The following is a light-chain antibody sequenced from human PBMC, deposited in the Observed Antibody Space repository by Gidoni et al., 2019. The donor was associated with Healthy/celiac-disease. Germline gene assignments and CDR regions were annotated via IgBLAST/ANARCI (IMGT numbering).Light chain of an antibody. Sequence: EIVMTQSPATLSVSPGERATLSSRASQSVSSNLAWYQQKPGQAPRLLIYGASTRATGIPARFSGSGSGTEFTLTISSLQSEDFAVYYWQQYNNWPRTFGQGTKVEIK. V-gene: IGKV3-15*01. J-gene: IGKJ1*01. CDR1: QSVSSN. CDR3: QQYNNWPRT. CDR2: GAS.